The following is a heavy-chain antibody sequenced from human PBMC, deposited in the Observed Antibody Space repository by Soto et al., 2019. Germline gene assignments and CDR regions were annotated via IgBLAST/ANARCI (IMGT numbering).Heavy chain of an antibody. CDR1: GYTFTGYY. Sequence: ASVKVSCKASGYTFTGYYMHWVRQAPGQGLEWMGWINPNSGGTNYAQKFQGWVTMTRDTSISTAYMELSRLRSDDTAVSYCARDYGDYVKDYYYYYGMDVWGQGTTVTVYS. V-gene: IGHV1-2*04. J-gene: IGHJ6*02. CDR2: INPNSGGT. D-gene: IGHD4-17*01. CDR3: ARDYGDYVKDYYYYYGMDV.